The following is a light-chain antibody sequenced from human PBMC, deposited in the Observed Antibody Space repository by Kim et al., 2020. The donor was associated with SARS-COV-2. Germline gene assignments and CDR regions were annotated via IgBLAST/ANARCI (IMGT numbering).Light chain of an antibody. V-gene: IGLV3-19*01. CDR1: SLRTYP. Sequence: LGQTVRITCQGDSLRTYPASWFQQKPGQAPLLVIYGKNNRPSGIPDRFSGSTSGDTASLTITGAQAEDEADYYCNSRDTSGNHHFVFGPGTTVTVL. CDR3: NSRDTSGNHHFV. CDR2: GKN. J-gene: IGLJ1*01.